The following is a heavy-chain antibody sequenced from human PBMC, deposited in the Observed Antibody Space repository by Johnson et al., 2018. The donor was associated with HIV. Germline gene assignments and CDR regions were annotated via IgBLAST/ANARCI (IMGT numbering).Heavy chain of an antibody. J-gene: IGHJ3*02. CDR2: ISSNGGST. CDR1: GFTFSTYA. D-gene: IGHD2-8*01. V-gene: IGHV3-64*01. CDR3: AKRAQLGTALYVNAFDI. Sequence: VQLVESGGGLVQPGGSLRLSCAASGFTFSTYAMHWVRQAPGKGLEYVSAISSNGGSTYYANSVKGRFTISRDNSKNTLYLQMNSLRAEDTAVYYCAKRAQLGTALYVNAFDIWGQGTMVTVSS.